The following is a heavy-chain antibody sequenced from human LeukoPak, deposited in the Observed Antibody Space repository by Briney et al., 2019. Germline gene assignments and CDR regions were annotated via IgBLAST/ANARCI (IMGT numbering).Heavy chain of an antibody. Sequence: SVTLSLTCSVSDDSITMYYWTWIRQPPGKGLEWGGYVDHTGSTNFNPSLNGRVSISRDTTKNLFSLRLRSVTAADTAVYFCARGRVSSSTWYSTYYYYFYMAVWGKGTTVTVSS. V-gene: IGHV4-59*01. CDR1: DDSITMYY. J-gene: IGHJ6*03. CDR3: ARGRVSSSTWYSTYYYYFYMAV. D-gene: IGHD1-1*01. CDR2: VDHTGST.